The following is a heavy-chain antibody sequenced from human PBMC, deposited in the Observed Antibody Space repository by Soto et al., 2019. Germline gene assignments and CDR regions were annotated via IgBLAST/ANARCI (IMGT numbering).Heavy chain of an antibody. Sequence: ASVKVSCKASGFRFSDYGFNWLRQAPGQGLEWMGWISAFNGNTETAQGLQDRVTMTTDSSTTTAHMDLTNLTTDDTAIYYCARSYYLADAFDVWGQGTMVTVSS. J-gene: IGHJ3*01. CDR2: ISAFNGNT. V-gene: IGHV1-18*01. CDR1: GFRFSDYG. D-gene: IGHD3-16*01. CDR3: ARSYYLADAFDV.